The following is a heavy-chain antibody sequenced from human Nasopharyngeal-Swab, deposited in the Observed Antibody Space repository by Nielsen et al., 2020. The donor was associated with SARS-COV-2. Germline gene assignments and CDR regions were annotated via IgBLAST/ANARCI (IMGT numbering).Heavy chain of an antibody. V-gene: IGHV4-59*01. CDR2: IYYSGST. J-gene: IGHJ4*02. D-gene: IGHD3-3*01. CDR3: GLGWSY. CDR1: GGSISSYY. Sequence: SETLSLTCTVSGGSISSYYWSWIRQPPGKGLEWIGYIYYSGSTNYNPSLKSRVTISVDTSKNQFSLKLSSVTAADPAVYYCGLGWSYWGQGTLVTVSS.